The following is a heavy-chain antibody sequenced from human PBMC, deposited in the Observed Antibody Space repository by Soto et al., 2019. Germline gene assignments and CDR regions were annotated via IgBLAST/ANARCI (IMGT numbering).Heavy chain of an antibody. CDR3: AGAAAGTRWFDP. CDR1: GFTFSSYS. V-gene: IGHV3-21*01. Sequence: ESGGGLVKPGGSLRLSCAASGFTFSSYSMNWVRQAPGKGLEWVSSISSSSSYIYYADSVKGRFTISRDNAKNSLYLQMNSLRAEDTAVYYCAGAAAGTRWFDPWGQGTLVTVSS. CDR2: ISSSSSYI. J-gene: IGHJ5*02. D-gene: IGHD6-13*01.